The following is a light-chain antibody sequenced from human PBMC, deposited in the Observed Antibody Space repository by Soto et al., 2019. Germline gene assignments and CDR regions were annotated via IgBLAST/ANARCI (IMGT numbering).Light chain of an antibody. CDR3: QQRSNWPPLT. CDR1: QSVSSY. Sequence: EIVLTQSPATLSLSPGERATLSCRASQSVSSYLAWYQQKPGQAPRLLIYDASNRATGIPARFSGSGSGTAFTLTISSLEPEDFAVYYCQQRSNWPPLTFDGGTKVEIK. V-gene: IGKV3-11*01. CDR2: DAS. J-gene: IGKJ4*01.